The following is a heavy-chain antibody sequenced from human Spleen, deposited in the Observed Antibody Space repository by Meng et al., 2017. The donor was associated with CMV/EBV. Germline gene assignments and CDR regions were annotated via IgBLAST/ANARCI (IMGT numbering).Heavy chain of an antibody. Sequence: GESLKISCAASGFPFSSYSMNWVRQAPGKGLEWVANINQDGSQKNYVDSVKGRFTISRDNAKNSLFLQMNSLRAEDTAVYYCARVAAAGRGMDVWGPGTTVTVSS. J-gene: IGHJ6*02. V-gene: IGHV3-7*04. CDR3: ARVAAAGRGMDV. CDR2: INQDGSQK. CDR1: GFPFSSYS. D-gene: IGHD6-13*01.